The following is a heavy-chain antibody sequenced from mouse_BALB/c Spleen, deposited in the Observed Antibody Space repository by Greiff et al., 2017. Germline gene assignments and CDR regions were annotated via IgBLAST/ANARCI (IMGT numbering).Heavy chain of an antibody. J-gene: IGHJ4*01. CDR2: ISSGGST. Sequence: EVKLQESGGGLVKPGGSLKLSCAASGFTFSSYAMSWVRQTPEKRLEWVASISSGGSTYYPDSVNGRFTISRDNARNILYLQMSSLRSEDTAMYYCAYDYAMDYWGQGTSVTVSS. D-gene: IGHD2-14*01. V-gene: IGHV5-6-5*01. CDR1: GFTFSSYA. CDR3: AYDYAMDY.